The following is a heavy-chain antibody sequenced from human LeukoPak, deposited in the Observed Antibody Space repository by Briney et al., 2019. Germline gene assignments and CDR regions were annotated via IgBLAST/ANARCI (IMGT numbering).Heavy chain of an antibody. J-gene: IGHJ4*02. D-gene: IGHD3-16*02. CDR1: GFTFSTYW. Sequence: GGSLRLSCAASGFTFSTYWMSWVRQAPGKGLEYVSAISSNGGSTYYANSVKGRFTISRDNSKNTLYLQMGSLRAEDMAVYYCARGQGGVNVISHYFDYWGQGTLVTVSS. CDR2: ISSNGGST. CDR3: ARGQGGVNVISHYFDY. V-gene: IGHV3-64*01.